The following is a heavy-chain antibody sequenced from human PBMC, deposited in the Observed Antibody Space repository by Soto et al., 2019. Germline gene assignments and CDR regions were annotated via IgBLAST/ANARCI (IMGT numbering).Heavy chain of an antibody. D-gene: IGHD3-10*01. CDR3: ARSYYGSGSYYYYYYMDV. J-gene: IGHJ6*03. CDR2: IYYSGST. Sequence: SETLSLTCTVSGGSISSYYWSWIRQPPGKGLEWIGYIYYSGSTNYNPSLKSRVTISVDTSKNQFSLNLSSVTAADTAVYYCARSYYGSGSYYYYYYMDVWGKGTTVTVSS. V-gene: IGHV4-59*01. CDR1: GGSISSYY.